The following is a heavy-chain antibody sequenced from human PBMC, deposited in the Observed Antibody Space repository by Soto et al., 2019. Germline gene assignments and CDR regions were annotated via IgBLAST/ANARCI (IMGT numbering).Heavy chain of an antibody. Sequence: GASVKVSCKASGYTFTSYAMHWVRQAPGQRLEWMGWINAGNGNTKYSQKFQGRVTITRDTSASTAYMELSSLRSEDTAVYYCAREVGYYDTFDYWGQGTLVTVS. CDR1: GYTFTSYA. V-gene: IGHV1-3*01. CDR3: AREVGYYDTFDY. CDR2: INAGNGNT. D-gene: IGHD3-22*01. J-gene: IGHJ4*02.